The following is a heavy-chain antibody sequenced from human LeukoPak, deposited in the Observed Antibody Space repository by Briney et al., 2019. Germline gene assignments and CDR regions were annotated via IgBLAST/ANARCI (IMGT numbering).Heavy chain of an antibody. V-gene: IGHV3-30-3*01. CDR3: ARAAAVSGAFRDNWFDP. Sequence: GGSLRLSCVASGFTFRRYDMHWVRQAPGKGLEWVAVIANDESNEIYADSVKGRFTISRDNSKNTLYLQMNSLRDEDTAVYYCARAAAVSGAFRDNWFDPWGQRTLVTVSS. CDR2: IANDESNE. J-gene: IGHJ5*02. CDR1: GFTFRRYD. D-gene: IGHD6-13*01.